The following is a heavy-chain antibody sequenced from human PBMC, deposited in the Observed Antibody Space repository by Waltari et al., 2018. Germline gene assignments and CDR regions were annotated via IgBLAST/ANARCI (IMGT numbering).Heavy chain of an antibody. J-gene: IGHJ4*02. CDR2: IYSGGST. CDR1: GFTVSINY. Sequence: EVQLVETGGGLIQPGGSLRLSCSASGFTVSINYMTCVRQAPGKGLEWVSVIYSGGSTYYADSVKGRFTISRDNSKNTLYLQMNSLRAEDTAVYYCARERIAAAGTGGYYFDYWGQGTLVTVSS. V-gene: IGHV3-53*02. D-gene: IGHD6-13*01. CDR3: ARERIAAAGTGGYYFDY.